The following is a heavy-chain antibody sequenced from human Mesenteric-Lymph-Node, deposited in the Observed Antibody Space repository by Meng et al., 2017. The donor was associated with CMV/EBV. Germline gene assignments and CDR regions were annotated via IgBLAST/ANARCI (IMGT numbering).Heavy chain of an antibody. CDR3: ATYQLPNYFGLDV. D-gene: IGHD2-2*01. Sequence: GESLKISCAASGFTFSGSAMHWVRQASGKGLEWVGRIRSKANSYATAYAASVKGRFTISRDDSKNTAYLQMNRLRAEDTAVYYCATYQLPNYFGLDVWGQGTAVTVSS. CDR2: IRSKANSYAT. V-gene: IGHV3-73*01. J-gene: IGHJ6*02. CDR1: GFTFSGSA.